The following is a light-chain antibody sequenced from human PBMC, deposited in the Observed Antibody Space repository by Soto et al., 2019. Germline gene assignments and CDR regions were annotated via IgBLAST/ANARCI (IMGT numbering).Light chain of an antibody. CDR1: QGTRSD. Sequence: AIQMTQSPSSLSASVGDRVTITCRASQGTRSDLAWYQKKSGKAPKLLIYAASSLQSGVPSRFNASGSGSDFTLTISSLQPEDSATYYCLQDYTYPRTFGQGTSVQI. CDR2: AAS. V-gene: IGKV1-6*01. J-gene: IGKJ1*01. CDR3: LQDYTYPRT.